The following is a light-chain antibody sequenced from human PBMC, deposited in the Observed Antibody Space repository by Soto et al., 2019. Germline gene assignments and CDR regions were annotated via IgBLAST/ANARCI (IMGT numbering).Light chain of an antibody. CDR3: QSYDSEVV. CDR1: SGSIASNY. V-gene: IGLV6-57*04. J-gene: IGLJ2*01. CDR2: EDN. Sequence: NFMLTQPHSVSESPGKTVTISCTRSSGSIASNYVQWYQQRPGSAPTTVIYEDNQRPSGVPDRFSGSIDSSSNSASLTISGLKTEDEADYYCQSYDSEVVFGRGTKLTVL.